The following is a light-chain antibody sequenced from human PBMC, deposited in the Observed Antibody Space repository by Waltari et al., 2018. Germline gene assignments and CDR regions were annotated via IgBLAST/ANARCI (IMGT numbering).Light chain of an antibody. V-gene: IGLV1-44*01. CDR3: AAWDGGLNGLI. CDR1: RSNVGSNT. CDR2: SNN. J-gene: IGLJ2*01. Sequence: QSVLSQPPSESGTPGQRFTISCSGTRSNVGSNTVNWYQHLPGTSPKLLIYSNNHRPSGVPDRFSASKSGTSASLAISGLQSEDEGDYYCAAWDGGLNGLIFGGGTKLTVL.